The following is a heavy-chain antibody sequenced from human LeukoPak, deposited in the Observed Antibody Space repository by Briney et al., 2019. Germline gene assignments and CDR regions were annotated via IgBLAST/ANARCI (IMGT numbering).Heavy chain of an antibody. CDR2: IKQDGSEK. J-gene: IGHJ5*02. V-gene: IGHV3-7*01. CDR1: GFTFSSYW. D-gene: IGHD2-8*01. Sequence: HSGGSLRLSCAASGFTFSSYWMSWVRQAPGKGLEWVANIKQDGSEKYYVDSVKGRFTISRDNAKNSLYLQMNSLRAEDTAVYYCAREQWWLIPWFDPWGQGTLVTVSS. CDR3: AREQWWLIPWFDP.